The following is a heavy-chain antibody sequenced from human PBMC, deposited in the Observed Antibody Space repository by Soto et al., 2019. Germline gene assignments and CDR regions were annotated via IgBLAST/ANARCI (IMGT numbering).Heavy chain of an antibody. J-gene: IGHJ4*02. CDR3: AKLGAGGGRPY. CDR1: GFLINNYG. Sequence: EVQLLESGGGLVQPGGSRGLSCVASGFLINNYGMTWVRQAPGKALQWVSAISGSGGSTDYADSVRGRFTISRDNSKSTVYLQMNSLRAEDTAVYYCAKLGAGGGRPYWGQGTLVTVSS. D-gene: IGHD2-15*01. V-gene: IGHV3-23*01. CDR2: ISGSGGST.